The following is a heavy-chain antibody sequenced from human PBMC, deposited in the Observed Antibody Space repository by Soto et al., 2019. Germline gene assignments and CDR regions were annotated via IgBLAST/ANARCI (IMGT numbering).Heavy chain of an antibody. CDR3: ARHLPAIAVAGYFDY. V-gene: IGHV4-59*08. Sequence: QVQLQESGPGLVKPSETLSLTCTVSGGSISSYYWSWIRQPPGKGLEWIGYIYYSGSTNYNPSLRSRVTRXXDXSXXPFSLKLSSVTAADTAVYYCARHLPAIAVAGYFDYWGQGTLVTVSS. CDR2: IYYSGST. J-gene: IGHJ4*02. CDR1: GGSISSYY. D-gene: IGHD6-19*01.